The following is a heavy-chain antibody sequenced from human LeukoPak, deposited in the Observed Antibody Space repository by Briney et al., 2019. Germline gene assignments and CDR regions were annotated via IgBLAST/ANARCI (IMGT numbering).Heavy chain of an antibody. CDR2: INPSGGST. V-gene: IGHV1-46*01. CDR1: GYTFTSYY. CDR3: ARWGGYYDSSGTFDY. D-gene: IGHD3-22*01. J-gene: IGHJ4*02. Sequence: GASVKVSCKASGYTFTSYYMHWVRQAPGQGLEWMGIINPSGGSTSYAQKFQGRVTMTRDTSTSTVYMELSSLRSEDTAVYYCARWGGYYDSSGTFDYWGQGTWSPSPQ.